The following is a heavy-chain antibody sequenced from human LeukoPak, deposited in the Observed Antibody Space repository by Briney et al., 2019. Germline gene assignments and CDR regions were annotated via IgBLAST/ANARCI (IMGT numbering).Heavy chain of an antibody. D-gene: IGHD6-13*01. CDR2: IYTSGST. J-gene: IGHJ6*03. CDR3: AREDIAAALPYYYYYMDV. CDR1: GGSICSYY. Sequence: SETLSLTXTVSGGSICSYYWSWIRQAAGKGLEWLGRIYTSGSTNYNPSLKSRVTMSVDTSKNQFSLKLSSVTAADTAVYYCAREDIAAALPYYYYYMDVWGKGTTVTVSS. V-gene: IGHV4-4*07.